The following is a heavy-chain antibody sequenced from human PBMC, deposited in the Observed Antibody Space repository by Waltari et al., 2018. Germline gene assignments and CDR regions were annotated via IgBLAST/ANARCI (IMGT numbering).Heavy chain of an antibody. CDR3: ASRYCTISRCYSSSWNSFDC. Sequence: EVQLVESGGGLVQPGGSLRLTCAASGLSFSNYWMNLVRQASGKGLEWVANIKQDGSETYYVDSGKGRFTISRDNAKNSLYLEMNSLRAEDTAVYYCASRYCTISRCYSSSWNSFDCWGQGTLVTVSS. J-gene: IGHJ4*02. CDR1: GLSFSNYW. V-gene: IGHV3-7*03. CDR2: IKQDGSET. D-gene: IGHD6-13*01.